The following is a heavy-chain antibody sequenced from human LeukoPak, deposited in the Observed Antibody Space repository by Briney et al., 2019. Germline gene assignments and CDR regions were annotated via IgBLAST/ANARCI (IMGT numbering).Heavy chain of an antibody. CDR3: ARDVYYDSSGYWGYYFDY. Sequence: SETLSLTCTVSGGSISSSSYYWGWIRQPPGKGLEWIGSIYHSGSTYYNPSLKSRVTISVDTSKNQFSLKLSSVTAADTAVYYCARDVYYDSSGYWGYYFDYWGQGTLVTVSS. CDR2: IYHSGST. V-gene: IGHV4-39*07. CDR1: GGSISSSSYY. D-gene: IGHD3-22*01. J-gene: IGHJ4*02.